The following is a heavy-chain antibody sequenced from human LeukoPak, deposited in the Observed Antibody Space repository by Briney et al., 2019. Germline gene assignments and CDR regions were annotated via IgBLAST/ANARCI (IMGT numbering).Heavy chain of an antibody. CDR3: ARDRPYFGVVSYFDY. D-gene: IGHD3-3*01. V-gene: IGHV3-48*01. J-gene: IGHJ4*02. CDR1: GFTFSGYS. CDR2: ISKSGSTI. Sequence: PGGSLRLSCAASGFTFSGYSMNWVRQAPGKGRGWVSYISKSGSTIYYADSVKGRFTISRDNAKNSLYLQMNSLRAEDTAVYYCARDRPYFGVVSYFDYWGQGTLVTVSS.